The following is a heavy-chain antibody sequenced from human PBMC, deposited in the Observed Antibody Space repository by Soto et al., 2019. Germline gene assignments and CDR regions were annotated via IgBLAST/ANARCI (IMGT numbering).Heavy chain of an antibody. CDR3: AKAIAARYYYYGMDV. Sequence: ASVKVSCKASGYTFTGYYMHWVRQAPGQGLEWMGWINPNSGGTNYAQKFQGWVTMTRDTSISTAYMELSSLRAEDTAVYYCAKAIAARYYYYGMDVWGQGTTVTVSS. V-gene: IGHV1-2*04. CDR2: INPNSGGT. CDR1: GYTFTGYY. D-gene: IGHD6-6*01. J-gene: IGHJ6*02.